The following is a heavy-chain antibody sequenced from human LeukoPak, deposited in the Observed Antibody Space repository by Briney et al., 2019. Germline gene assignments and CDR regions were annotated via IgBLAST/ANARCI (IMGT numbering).Heavy chain of an antibody. J-gene: IGHJ3*02. D-gene: IGHD3-10*01. Sequence: GGSLRLSCAASGFTFSSYAMHWVRQATGKGLEWVSAIGTAGDTYYPGSVKGRFTISRENAKNSLYLQMNSLRAGDTAVYYCARGGDYGSGPLFDAFDIWGQGTMVTVSS. V-gene: IGHV3-13*01. CDR1: GFTFSSYA. CDR2: IGTAGDT. CDR3: ARGGDYGSGPLFDAFDI.